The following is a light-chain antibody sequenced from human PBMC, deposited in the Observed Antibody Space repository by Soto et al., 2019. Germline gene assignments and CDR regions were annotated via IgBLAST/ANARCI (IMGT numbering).Light chain of an antibody. Sequence: SYELTQPPSVSVAPGKTARVTCGGANIGGKSVHWYQQKPGQAPILIIYYDYNRPSGIPERFSGSNSGNTATLTISRVEAGDEADYYCQVWDSSGDYVFGTATKLTVL. J-gene: IGLJ1*01. CDR3: QVWDSSGDYV. CDR1: NIGGKS. V-gene: IGLV3-21*04. CDR2: YDY.